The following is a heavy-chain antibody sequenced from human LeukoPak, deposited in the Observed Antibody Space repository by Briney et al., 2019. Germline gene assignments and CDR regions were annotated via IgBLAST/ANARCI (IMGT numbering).Heavy chain of an antibody. Sequence: GGSLRLSCAASGFTFSDYYMSWIRQAPGKGLEWVSYISGSGSTIYFGGSVKGRFTISRDNAKNSLYLQMNSLRVEDTAVYYCARDQLNYYGSGSYPGGFDYWGQGTLVTVSS. CDR2: ISGSGSTI. J-gene: IGHJ4*02. CDR1: GFTFSDYY. CDR3: ARDQLNYYGSGSYPGGFDY. V-gene: IGHV3-11*01. D-gene: IGHD3-10*01.